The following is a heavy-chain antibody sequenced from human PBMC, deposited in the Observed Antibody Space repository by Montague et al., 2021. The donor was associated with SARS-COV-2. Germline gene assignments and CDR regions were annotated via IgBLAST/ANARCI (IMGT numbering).Heavy chain of an antibody. CDR2: IYYSGST. J-gene: IGHJ6*02. V-gene: IGHV4-39*07. CDR1: GGSISGSSYY. Sequence: SETLSLTCTVSGGSISGSSYYWGWIRQPPGKGLEWIGSIYYSGSTYYNPSLKSRVTISVGTSKNQFSLKLSSVTAADTAVYYCARDKAEYIVVVPAVPLAYGMDVWGQGTTVTVSS. CDR3: ARDKAEYIVVVPAVPLAYGMDV. D-gene: IGHD2-2*01.